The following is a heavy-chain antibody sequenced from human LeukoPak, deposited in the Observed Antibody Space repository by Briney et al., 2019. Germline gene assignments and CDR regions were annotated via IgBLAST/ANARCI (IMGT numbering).Heavy chain of an antibody. CDR2: INHSGST. CDR1: GGSFSGYY. J-gene: IGHJ4*02. Sequence: SETLSLTCAVYGGSFSGYYWSWIRQPPGKGLEWIGEINHSGSTNYNPSLKSRVTISVDTFKNQFSLKLSSVTAADTAVYYCARSPSPSGDFSFGYWGQGTLVTVSS. D-gene: IGHD4-17*01. CDR3: ARSPSPSGDFSFGY. V-gene: IGHV4-34*01.